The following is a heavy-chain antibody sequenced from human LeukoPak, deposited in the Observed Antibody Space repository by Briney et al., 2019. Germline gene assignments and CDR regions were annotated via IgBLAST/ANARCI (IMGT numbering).Heavy chain of an antibody. J-gene: IGHJ5*02. CDR1: GFTFSNYW. CDR3: ARASDPWLQLT. Sequence: GGSLRLSCAASGFTFSNYWMIWVRQAPGKGLEWVGNIKQDGSEKRYADSGRGRFSLSRDNAHTSLYLQMNRLRDEDTAVYYCARASDPWLQLTWGQGTLVTVSS. D-gene: IGHD5-24*01. V-gene: IGHV3-7*05. CDR2: IKQDGSEK.